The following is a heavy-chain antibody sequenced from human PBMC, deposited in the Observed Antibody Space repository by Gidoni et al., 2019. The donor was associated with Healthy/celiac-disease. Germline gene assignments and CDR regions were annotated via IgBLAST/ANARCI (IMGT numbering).Heavy chain of an antibody. V-gene: IGHV3-30*18. J-gene: IGHJ6*02. CDR2: ISYDGSNK. CDR1: GFTFSRSG. CDR3: AKDKVAVAGYYYYYGMDV. D-gene: IGHD6-19*01. Sequence: QVQLVESGGGVVQPGRSLRLSCAASGFTFSRSGRHWVRQAPGKGLEWVAVISYDGSNKYYADSVKGRFTISRDNSKNTLYLQMNSLRAEDTAVYYCAKDKVAVAGYYYYYGMDVWGQGTTVTVSS.